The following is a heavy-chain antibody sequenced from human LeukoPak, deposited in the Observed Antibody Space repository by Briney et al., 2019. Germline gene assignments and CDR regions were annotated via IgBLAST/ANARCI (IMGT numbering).Heavy chain of an antibody. Sequence: PGGSLRLSCAASGFTFSSYSMSWVRQAPGKGLEWVGRIKSKTDGGTTDYAAPVKGRFTISRDDSKNTLYLQMNSLKTEDTAVYYCTTLVSIYYYDYMDVWGKGTTVTISS. CDR2: IKSKTDGGTT. V-gene: IGHV3-15*01. J-gene: IGHJ6*03. CDR1: GFTFSSYS. CDR3: TTLVSIYYYDYMDV. D-gene: IGHD6-13*01.